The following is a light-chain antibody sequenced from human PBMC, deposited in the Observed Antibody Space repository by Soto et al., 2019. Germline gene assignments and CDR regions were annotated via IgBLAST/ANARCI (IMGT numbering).Light chain of an antibody. J-gene: IGKJ2*01. CDR1: QSVTSDY. V-gene: IGKV3-20*01. CDR3: QQYGSSPYT. Sequence: EIVLTQSPGTLSLSPGDRATLSCRASQSVTSDYLAWHQQKPGQAPRLLLYGASNRATGIPDRFSGSGSGTDFTLTINRLEPEDFAVYSCQQYGSSPYTFGQGTKLEIK. CDR2: GAS.